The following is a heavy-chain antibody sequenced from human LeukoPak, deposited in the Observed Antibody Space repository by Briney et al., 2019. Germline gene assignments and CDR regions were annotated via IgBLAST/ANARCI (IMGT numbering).Heavy chain of an antibody. CDR2: INHSGST. D-gene: IGHD2-8*02. CDR3: ARHLVY. Sequence: SETLSLTCAVYGGSFSGYYWSWIRQPPGKGLEWIGEINHSGSTNYNPSLKSRVTISVDTSKNQFSLKLSSVTAADTAVYYCARHLVYWGQGTLVTVSS. J-gene: IGHJ4*02. CDR1: GGSFSGYY. V-gene: IGHV4-34*01.